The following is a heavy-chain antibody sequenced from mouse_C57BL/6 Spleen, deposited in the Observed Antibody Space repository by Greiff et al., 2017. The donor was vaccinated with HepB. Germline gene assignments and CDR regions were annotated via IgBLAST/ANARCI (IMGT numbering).Heavy chain of an antibody. Sequence: QLQQSGPELVKPGASVKISCKASGYTFTDYYMNWVKQSHGKSLEWIGDINPNNGGTSYNQKFKGKATLTVDKSSSTAYMELRSLTSEDSAVYYCARRGAMDYWGQGTSVTVSS. CDR3: ARRGAMDY. CDR2: INPNNGGT. J-gene: IGHJ4*01. V-gene: IGHV1-26*01. CDR1: GYTFTDYY.